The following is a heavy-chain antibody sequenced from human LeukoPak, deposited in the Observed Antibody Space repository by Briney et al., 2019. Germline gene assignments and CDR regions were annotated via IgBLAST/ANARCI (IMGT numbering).Heavy chain of an antibody. V-gene: IGHV3-74*01. D-gene: IGHD4-17*01. Sequence: PGGSLRLSCAASGFSFSNSWMHWVRQAPGKGLVCVSRISGDGSSTSYADSVKGRFTISRDNAKNTLYLQMNSLRAEDTAVYYCASLPRGYGDLRGYWGQGTLVTVSS. CDR1: GFSFSNSW. CDR3: ASLPRGYGDLRGY. J-gene: IGHJ4*02. CDR2: ISGDGSST.